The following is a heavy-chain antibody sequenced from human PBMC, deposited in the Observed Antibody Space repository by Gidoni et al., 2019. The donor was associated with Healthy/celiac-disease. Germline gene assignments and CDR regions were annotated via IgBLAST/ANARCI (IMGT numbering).Heavy chain of an antibody. CDR3: ARDRATVTTPEYFQH. J-gene: IGHJ1*01. D-gene: IGHD4-17*01. Sequence: EVQMVESGGGLVQPGGSRRLSCAAAGFTLRSYSMNWVRQAPGKGLEWVSSISSSSSTIYYADSVKGRFTISRDNAKNSLYLQMNSLRDEDTAVYYCARDRATVTTPEYFQHWGQGTLVTVSS. CDR2: ISSSSSTI. V-gene: IGHV3-48*02. CDR1: GFTLRSYS.